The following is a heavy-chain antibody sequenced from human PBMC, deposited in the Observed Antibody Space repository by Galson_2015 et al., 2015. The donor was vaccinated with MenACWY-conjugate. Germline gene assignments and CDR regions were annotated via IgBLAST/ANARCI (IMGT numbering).Heavy chain of an antibody. Sequence: SIYYSGSTYYNPSLKSRVTISVDTSRNQFSLKLSSVTAADTAVYYCARGGTDTAMVPFDYWGQGTLVTVSS. J-gene: IGHJ4*02. D-gene: IGHD5-18*01. CDR3: ARGGTDTAMVPFDY. V-gene: IGHV4-39*07. CDR2: IYYSGST.